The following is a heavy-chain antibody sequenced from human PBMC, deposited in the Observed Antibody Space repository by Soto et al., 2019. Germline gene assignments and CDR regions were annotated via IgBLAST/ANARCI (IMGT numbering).Heavy chain of an antibody. V-gene: IGHV3-23*01. CDR3: AKEGGYSYGQTSAF. D-gene: IGHD5-18*01. Sequence: GGSLRLSCAASGFTFSSYAMSWVRQAPGKGLEWVSAISGSGGSTYYADSVKGRFTISRDNSKNTLYLQMNSLRAEDTAVYYCAKEGGYSYGQTSAFWGRGTLVPVSA. CDR1: GFTFSSYA. J-gene: IGHJ4*02. CDR2: ISGSGGST.